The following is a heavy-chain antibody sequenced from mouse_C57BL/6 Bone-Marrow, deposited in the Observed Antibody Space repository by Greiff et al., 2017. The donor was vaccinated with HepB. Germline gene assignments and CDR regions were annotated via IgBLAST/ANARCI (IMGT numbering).Heavy chain of an antibody. J-gene: IGHJ4*01. CDR1: GYSITSGYD. CDR3: ARADTYYAMDY. CDR2: ISYSGST. Sequence: DVKLVESGPGMVKPSQSLSLTCTVTGYSITSGYDWHWIRHFPGNKLEWMGYISYSGSTNYNPSLKSRISITHDTSKNHFFLKLNSVTTEDTATYYCARADTYYAMDYWGQGTSVTVSS. V-gene: IGHV3-1*01.